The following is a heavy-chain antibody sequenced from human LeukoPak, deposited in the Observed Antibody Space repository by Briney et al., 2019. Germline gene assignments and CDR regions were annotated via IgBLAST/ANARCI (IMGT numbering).Heavy chain of an antibody. V-gene: IGHV4-39*07. CDR2: IYYSGST. Sequence: PSETLSLTCTVSGGSISSSSYYWGWIRQPPGKGLEWIGSIYYSGSTYYNPSLKSRVTISVDTSKNQFSLKLSSVTAADTAVYYCARGPTVTTQDYWGQGTLVTVSS. D-gene: IGHD4-17*01. J-gene: IGHJ4*02. CDR1: GGSISSSSYY. CDR3: ARGPTVTTQDY.